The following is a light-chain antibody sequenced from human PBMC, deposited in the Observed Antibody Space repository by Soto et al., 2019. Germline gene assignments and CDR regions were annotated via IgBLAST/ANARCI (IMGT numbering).Light chain of an antibody. V-gene: IGKV1-5*01. CDR2: DAS. Sequence: DIQMTQSPSTLSASVGDRVTITCRASQSISTWLAWYQQKPGKAPKLLIYDASSLQSGVPSRFSGHGYGTDFTLTISSLQPDHFATYYCQQYNSSTNFGNGTKVDI. CDR1: QSISTW. CDR3: QQYNSSTN. J-gene: IGKJ2*01.